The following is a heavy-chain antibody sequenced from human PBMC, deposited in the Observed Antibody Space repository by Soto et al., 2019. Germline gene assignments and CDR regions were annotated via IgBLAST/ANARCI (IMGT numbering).Heavy chain of an antibody. CDR1: GFTFSSYA. J-gene: IGHJ6*03. Sequence: GGSLRLSCAASGFTFSSYAMSWVRQAPGKGLEWVSAISGSGGSTYYADSVKGRFTISRDNSKNTLYLQMNSLRAEDTAVYYFAKDVRGGGYYYYYYYMDVWGKGTTVTVSS. V-gene: IGHV3-23*01. CDR3: AKDVRGGGYYYYYYYMDV. D-gene: IGHD2-15*01. CDR2: ISGSGGST.